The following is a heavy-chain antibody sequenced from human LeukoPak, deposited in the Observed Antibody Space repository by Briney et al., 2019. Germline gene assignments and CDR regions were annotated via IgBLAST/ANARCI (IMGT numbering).Heavy chain of an antibody. Sequence: PGGSLRLSCAASGFTFSSYSMNWVRQVPGKGLEWVSSISSSSNYIYYADSVKGRFTISRDNAKNSLYLQMNSLRAEDTAVYYCARDSLYYFNFWGQGTLVTVSS. CDR2: ISSSSNYI. V-gene: IGHV3-21*01. CDR3: ARDSLYYFNF. CDR1: GFTFSSYS. J-gene: IGHJ4*02. D-gene: IGHD3-10*01.